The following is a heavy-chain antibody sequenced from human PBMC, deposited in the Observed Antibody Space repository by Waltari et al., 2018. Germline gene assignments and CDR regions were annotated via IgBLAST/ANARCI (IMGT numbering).Heavy chain of an antibody. CDR2: IFGTA. V-gene: IGHV1-69*01. Sequence: IFGTANYAQKFQGRVTITADESTSTAYMELSSLRSEDTAVYYCAVYYPSPETSLVGRWGNYYFDYWGQGTLVTVSS. CDR3: AVYYPSPETSLVGRWGNYYFDY. D-gene: IGHD3-16*01. J-gene: IGHJ4*02.